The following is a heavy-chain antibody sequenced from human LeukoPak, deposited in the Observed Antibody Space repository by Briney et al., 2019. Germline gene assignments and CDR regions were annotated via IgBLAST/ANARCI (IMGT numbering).Heavy chain of an antibody. J-gene: IGHJ4*02. CDR1: GGSISSSSYY. D-gene: IGHD1-26*01. CDR2: IYYSGST. Sequence: KPSETLSLTCTVSGGSISSSSYYWGWIRQPPGKGLEWIGSIYYSGSTYYNPSLKSRVTISVDTSKNQFSLKLSSVTAEDTAVYYCTTDPVGPTALWGQGTLVTVSS. CDR3: TTDPVGPTAL. V-gene: IGHV4-39*07.